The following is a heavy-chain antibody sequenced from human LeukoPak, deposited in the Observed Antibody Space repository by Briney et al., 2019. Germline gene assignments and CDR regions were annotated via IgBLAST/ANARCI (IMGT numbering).Heavy chain of an antibody. J-gene: IGHJ3*02. CDR1: GYTFTGYY. CDR2: IIPIFGTV. D-gene: IGHD6-19*01. V-gene: IGHV1-2*02. CDR3: ARVGREQWLVRSGAFDI. Sequence: ASVKVSCKASGYTFTGYYMHWVRQAPGQGLEWMGGIIPIFGTVNYAQKFQGRVTMTRDTSISTAYMELSRLRSDDTAVYYCARVGREQWLVRSGAFDIWGQGTMVTVSS.